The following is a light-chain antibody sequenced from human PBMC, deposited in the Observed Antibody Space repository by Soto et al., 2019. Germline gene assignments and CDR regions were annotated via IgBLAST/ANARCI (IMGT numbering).Light chain of an antibody. CDR1: QTINNRY. CDR2: GAS. J-gene: IGKJ3*01. CDR3: HHYDNSPPFP. Sequence: EIVLTQSPGTLSLSPGERAILSYRASQTINNRYLAWYQQMPGRAPRLLIHGASSRAAGIPDRFSGSGSGTDFTLTINRLEPEDFAVYYCHHYDNSPPFPFGPGTTVDF. V-gene: IGKV3-20*01.